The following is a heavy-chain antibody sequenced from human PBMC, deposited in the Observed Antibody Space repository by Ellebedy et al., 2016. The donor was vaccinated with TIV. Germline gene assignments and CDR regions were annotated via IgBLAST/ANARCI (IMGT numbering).Heavy chain of an antibody. V-gene: IGHV4-59*08. CDR2: IYYSGSI. D-gene: IGHD3-3*01. CDR3: ARHVQMEWLLSPVYGMDV. J-gene: IGHJ6*02. Sequence: MPSETLSLTCTVSGGSISSYYWSWIRQPPGKGLEWIGFIYYSGSINYNPSLKSRVTISVDTSKNQFSLKLSSVTAADTAVYYCARHVQMEWLLSPVYGMDVWGQGTTVTVSS. CDR1: GGSISSYY.